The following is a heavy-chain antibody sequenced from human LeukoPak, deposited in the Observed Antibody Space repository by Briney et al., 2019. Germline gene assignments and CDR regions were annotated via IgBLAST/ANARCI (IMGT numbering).Heavy chain of an antibody. CDR3: ARDVSSGSWWEGETFDY. J-gene: IGHJ4*02. D-gene: IGHD1-26*01. V-gene: IGHV1-18*01. CDR1: GYTFISYG. Sequence: ASVNVSCKASGYTFISYGISWVRQAPGQGLEWMGWISAYNGNTKYTQKLQGRVTVTTDTSTSTAYMELRSLRSDDTAVYYCARDVSSGSWWEGETFDYWGQGTLVIVPS. CDR2: ISAYNGNT.